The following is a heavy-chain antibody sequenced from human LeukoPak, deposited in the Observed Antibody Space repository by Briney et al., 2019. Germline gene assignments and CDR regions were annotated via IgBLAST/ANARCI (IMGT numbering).Heavy chain of an antibody. V-gene: IGHV3-30*04. Sequence: GGSLRLSCAASGFTFSSYAMHWVRQAPGKGLEWVAVISYDGSNKYYADFVKGRFTISRDNSKNTLYLQMNSLRAEDTAVYYCARDIVVVPAAILYYYGMDVWGKGTTVTVSS. D-gene: IGHD2-2*01. CDR2: ISYDGSNK. CDR1: GFTFSSYA. J-gene: IGHJ6*04. CDR3: ARDIVVVPAAILYYYGMDV.